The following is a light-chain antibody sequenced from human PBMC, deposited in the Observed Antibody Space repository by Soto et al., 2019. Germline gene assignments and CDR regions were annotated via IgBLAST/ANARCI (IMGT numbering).Light chain of an antibody. CDR2: LEGSGSY. Sequence: QPVLTQSSSASASLGSSVKLTCTLSSGHSSYIIAWHQQQPGKAPRYLMKLEGSGSYNKGSGVRDRFSGSSSGADRYLTISNLQFEDEAAYYCETWDSNTRVFGGGTKLTVL. CDR1: SGHSSYI. J-gene: IGLJ3*02. V-gene: IGLV4-60*02. CDR3: ETWDSNTRV.